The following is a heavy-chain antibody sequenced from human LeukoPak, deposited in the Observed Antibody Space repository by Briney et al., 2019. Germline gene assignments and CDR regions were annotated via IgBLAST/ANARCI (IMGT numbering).Heavy chain of an antibody. J-gene: IGHJ4*02. CDR3: AKEGGYNSGPDYFDC. CDR2: IFPSGGEI. Sequence: GGSLRLSCAASGFTFSTFAMIWVRQPPGKGLEWVSSIFPSGGEIHYADSVRGRFTISRDNSKSTLSLQMNSLRAEDTAVYYCAKEGGYNSGPDYFDCWGQGTLVTVSS. V-gene: IGHV3-23*01. D-gene: IGHD5-18*01. CDR1: GFTFSTFA.